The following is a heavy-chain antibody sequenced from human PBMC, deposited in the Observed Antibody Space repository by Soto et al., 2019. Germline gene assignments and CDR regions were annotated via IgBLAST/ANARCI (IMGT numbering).Heavy chain of an antibody. CDR2: INPGGST. Sequence: SETLSLTCGVFGGPFNGFYWSWIRQPPGKGLEWIGEINPGGSTHYNPSLRSRLTLSADTSRNQFSLRLSSVTASDTAMYYCARHGTALRRYYYYYGMDVWGQGTTVTVSS. CDR3: ARHGTALRRYYYYYGMDV. V-gene: IGHV4-34*01. J-gene: IGHJ6*02. CDR1: GGPFNGFY. D-gene: IGHD3-10*01.